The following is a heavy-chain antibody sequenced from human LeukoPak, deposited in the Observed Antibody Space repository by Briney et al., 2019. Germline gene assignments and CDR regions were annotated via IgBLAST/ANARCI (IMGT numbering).Heavy chain of an antibody. CDR3: ARAYSSGWYYYGMDV. J-gene: IGHJ6*04. D-gene: IGHD6-19*01. Sequence: ASVKVSCKASGYTFTGYYMHWVRQAPGQGLEWMGWINPNSAGTNYAQKFQGWVTMTRDTSISTAHMELSRLRSDDTAVYYCARAYSSGWYYYGMDVWGKGTTVTVSS. CDR1: GYTFTGYY. CDR2: INPNSAGT. V-gene: IGHV1-2*04.